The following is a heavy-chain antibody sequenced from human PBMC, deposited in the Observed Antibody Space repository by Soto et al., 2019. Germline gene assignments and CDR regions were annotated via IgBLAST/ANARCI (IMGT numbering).Heavy chain of an antibody. V-gene: IGHV1-3*01. Sequence: AAVKVSCKAAGYRFPTYAIHWVRQAPGQRLEWMGWINADTGNTKYSEKFEGRVTITRDTSANTAYMELSSLRSEDTAVYYCARLIITVSGTDLYYGLDVWGQGTKVTVSS. CDR2: INADTGNT. D-gene: IGHD6-19*01. CDR3: ARLIITVSGTDLYYGLDV. J-gene: IGHJ6*02. CDR1: GYRFPTYA.